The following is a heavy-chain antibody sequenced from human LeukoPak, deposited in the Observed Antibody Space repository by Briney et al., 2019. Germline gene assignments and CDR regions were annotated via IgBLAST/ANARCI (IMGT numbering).Heavy chain of an antibody. D-gene: IGHD4-17*01. Sequence: GGSLRLSCAASGFTFSSYAMHWVRQAPGKGLEWVAVISYDGSNKYYADSVKGRFTISRDNPKNTLYLQMNSLRAEDTAVYYCAGDYGEFDYWGQGTLVTVS. CDR3: AGDYGEFDY. J-gene: IGHJ4*02. V-gene: IGHV3-30-3*01. CDR1: GFTFSSYA. CDR2: ISYDGSNK.